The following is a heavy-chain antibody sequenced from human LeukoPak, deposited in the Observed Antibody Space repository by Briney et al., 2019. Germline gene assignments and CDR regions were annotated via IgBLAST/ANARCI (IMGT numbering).Heavy chain of an antibody. J-gene: IGHJ4*02. CDR2: INHSGST. D-gene: IGHD5-18*01. CDR1: GGSFSGYY. V-gene: IGHV4-34*01. Sequence: SETLSLTCAVYGGSFSGYYWSWIRQPPGKGLEWIGEINHSGSTNYNPSLKSRVTISVDTSKNQFSLKLSSATAADTAVYYCARDRRGYSYGFPETYYFDYWGQGTLVTVSS. CDR3: ARDRRGYSYGFPETYYFDY.